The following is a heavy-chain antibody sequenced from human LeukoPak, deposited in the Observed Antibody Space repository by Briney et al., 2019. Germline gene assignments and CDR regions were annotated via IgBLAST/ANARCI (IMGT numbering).Heavy chain of an antibody. Sequence: GASVKVSCKASGYTFTGYYMHWVRQAPGQGLEWMGWINPNSGGTNYAQKFQGRVTMTRDTSISTAYMELSRLRSDDTAVYYCARVPLRGYCSSTSCYGWRQGTLVTVSS. CDR2: INPNSGGT. D-gene: IGHD2-2*01. CDR3: ARVPLRGYCSSTSCYG. V-gene: IGHV1-2*02. CDR1: GYTFTGYY. J-gene: IGHJ4*02.